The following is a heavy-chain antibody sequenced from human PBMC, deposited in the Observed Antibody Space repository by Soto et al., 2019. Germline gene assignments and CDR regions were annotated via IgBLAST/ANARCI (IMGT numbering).Heavy chain of an antibody. CDR3: ARGGGVGVAGSAAFDM. J-gene: IGHJ3*02. CDR2: INPATGAA. V-gene: IGHV1-2*02. CDR1: GYPVTAYY. Sequence: QLHLVQSGAVVKKPGASVTVSCSASGYPVTAYYMHWVRQAPGRGLEWMGGINPATGAAKYTQTFQGRVTLTRDPSTSTFFMELSGLTSADTAVFYCARGGGVGVAGSAAFDMWGQGTLVTVSS. D-gene: IGHD3-3*01.